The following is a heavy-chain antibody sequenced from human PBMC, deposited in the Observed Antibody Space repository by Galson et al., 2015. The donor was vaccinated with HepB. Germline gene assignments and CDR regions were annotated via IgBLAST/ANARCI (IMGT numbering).Heavy chain of an antibody. V-gene: IGHV3-74*01. J-gene: IGHJ6*02. CDR3: ARDLKHNFDSTYGMDV. D-gene: IGHD3-9*01. CDR2: LNADGRTT. Sequence: SLRLSCAASGFTFSTFWMHWVRQTPGKGLVWVSRLNADGRTTDYTDSVKGRFTISRDNANSMLFLQMDSLTDEDTGIYYCARDLKHNFDSTYGMDVWGPGTTVTVPS. CDR1: GFTFSTFW.